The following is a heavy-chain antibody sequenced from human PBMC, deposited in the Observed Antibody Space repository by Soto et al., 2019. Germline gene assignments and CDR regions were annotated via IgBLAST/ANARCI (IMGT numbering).Heavy chain of an antibody. CDR2: IYPGDSDT. Sequence: GESLKISCKASGYSFTTYWIGWVRQMPGKGLEWMGIIYPGDSDTRYSPSFQGQVTISADESTSTAYLQWSSLKASDTAMYFCATFDYGEDYFDYWAQGTLGTAPQ. D-gene: IGHD4-17*01. J-gene: IGHJ4*02. V-gene: IGHV5-51*01. CDR3: ATFDYGEDYFDY. CDR1: GYSFTTYW.